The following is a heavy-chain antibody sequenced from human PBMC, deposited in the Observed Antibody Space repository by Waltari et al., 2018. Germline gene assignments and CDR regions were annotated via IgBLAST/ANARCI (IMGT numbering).Heavy chain of an antibody. J-gene: IGHJ4*02. CDR1: GHSITYGRYS. D-gene: IGHD3-3*01. Sequence: QVQLQESGPALVKPSVTLSLTCPVSGHSITYGRYSWAWIRQPPGKGLEWIGTIYYTGSTYYNPSLKSRVTISQHMSTNQFSLKLNSVSAADTAVYYCARQLWSGYFDRCDYWGQGTAVTVSS. CDR2: IYYTGST. V-gene: IGHV4-39*01. CDR3: ARQLWSGYFDRCDY.